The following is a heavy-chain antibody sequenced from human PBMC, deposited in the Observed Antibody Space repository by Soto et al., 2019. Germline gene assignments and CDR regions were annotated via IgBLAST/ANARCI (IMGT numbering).Heavy chain of an antibody. Sequence: PSEALSLPCTVSGGSINNHYWRCIRQPPGKGLEWIGYIYSSGSTNYNPSLKSRVTISADTSTNQVSLKLTSVTAADTAVYYFSRSRTNNSLAPGFDYCGEGILGTVS. V-gene: IGHV4-59*11. J-gene: IGHJ4*03. CDR2: IYSSGST. CDR1: GGSINNHY. CDR3: SRSRTNNSLAPGFDY. D-gene: IGHD1-1*01.